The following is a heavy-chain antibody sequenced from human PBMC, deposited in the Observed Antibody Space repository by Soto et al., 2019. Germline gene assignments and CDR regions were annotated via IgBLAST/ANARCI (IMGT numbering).Heavy chain of an antibody. J-gene: IGHJ4*02. CDR3: AKDAVTEYYFDY. D-gene: IGHD4-4*01. CDR2: ISWNSGSI. V-gene: IGHV3-9*01. Sequence: GGSLSLSCAASGFTFDDYAMHWVRQAPGKGLEWVSGISWNSGSIGYADSVKGRFTISRDNAKNSLYLQMNSLRAEDTALYYCAKDAVTEYYFDYWGQGTLVTVSS. CDR1: GFTFDDYA.